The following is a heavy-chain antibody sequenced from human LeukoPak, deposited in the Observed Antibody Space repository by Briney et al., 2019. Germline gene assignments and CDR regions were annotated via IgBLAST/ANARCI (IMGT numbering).Heavy chain of an antibody. D-gene: IGHD3-10*01. Sequence: GGFLRLSCAASGFTFSSYWMSWVRQAPGKGLEWVANIKQDGSEKYYVDSVKGRFTISRDNAKNSLYLQMNSLRAEDTAVYYCARDRLWFGELFLDYWGQGTLVTVSS. J-gene: IGHJ4*02. V-gene: IGHV3-7*03. CDR1: GFTFSSYW. CDR2: IKQDGSEK. CDR3: ARDRLWFGELFLDY.